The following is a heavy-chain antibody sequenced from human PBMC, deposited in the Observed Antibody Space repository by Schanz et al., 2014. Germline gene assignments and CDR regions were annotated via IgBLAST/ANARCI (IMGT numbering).Heavy chain of an antibody. CDR2: IWYDGSNK. J-gene: IGHJ6*02. CDR3: ARDMTSMGESGFYYYGMDV. Sequence: VQLVESGGALVQPGGSLRLSCAASGFTFSRYAMHWVRQAPGRGLEWVALIWYDGSNKYYAESVKGRFTISRDNPKNTLYLQMNSLRAEDTAVYYCARDMTSMGESGFYYYGMDVWGQGTTATVSS. CDR1: GFTFSRYA. V-gene: IGHV3-33*08. D-gene: IGHD1-26*01.